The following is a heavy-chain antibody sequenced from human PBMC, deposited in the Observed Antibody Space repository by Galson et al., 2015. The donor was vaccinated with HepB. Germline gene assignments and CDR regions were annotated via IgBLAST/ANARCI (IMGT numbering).Heavy chain of an antibody. CDR2: INTNTGNP. CDR3: ARDLGSAAAGPFDY. CDR1: GHTFTSFL. Sequence: KVSCKASGHTFTSFLMTWVRQAPGQGLEWMGWINTNTGNPTYAQGFTGRFVFSLDTSVSTAYLQISSLKAEDTAVYYCARDLGSAAAGPFDYWGQGTLVTVSS. D-gene: IGHD6-13*01. V-gene: IGHV7-4-1*02. J-gene: IGHJ4*02.